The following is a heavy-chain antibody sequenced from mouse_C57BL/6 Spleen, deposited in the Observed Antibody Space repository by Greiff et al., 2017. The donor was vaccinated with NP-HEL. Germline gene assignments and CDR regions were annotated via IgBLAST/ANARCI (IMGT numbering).Heavy chain of an antibody. D-gene: IGHD1-1*01. CDR1: GYTFTEYT. CDR2: FYPGSGSI. J-gene: IGHJ1*03. V-gene: IGHV1-62-2*01. CDR3: ARHEEEGYYYGSRWYFDV. Sequence: VQLQQSGAELVKPGASVKLSCKASGYTFTEYTIHWVKQRSGQGLEWIGWFYPGSGSIKYNEKFKDKATLTADKSSSTVYMELSRLTSEDSAVYCCARHEEEGYYYGSRWYFDVWGTGTTVTVSS.